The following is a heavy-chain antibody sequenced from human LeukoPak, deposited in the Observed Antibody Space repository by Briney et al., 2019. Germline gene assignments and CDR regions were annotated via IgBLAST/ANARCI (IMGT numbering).Heavy chain of an antibody. V-gene: IGHV4-34*01. CDR1: GGSSSGYY. D-gene: IGHD3-10*01. CDR2: INHSGST. J-gene: IGHJ4*02. Sequence: SETLSLTCAVYGGSSSGYYWSWIRQPPGKGLEWIGEINHSGSTNYNPALKSRVTISVDTSKNQFSLKLSSVTAADTAVYYCARVGFQVTDYWGQGTLVTVSS. CDR3: ARVGFQVTDY.